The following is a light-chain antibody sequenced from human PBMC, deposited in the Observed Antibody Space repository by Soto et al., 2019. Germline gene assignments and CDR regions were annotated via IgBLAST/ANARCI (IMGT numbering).Light chain of an antibody. CDR1: SSNIGARFD. J-gene: IGLJ2*01. CDR3: QSYDTSLSGWVI. V-gene: IGLV1-40*01. Sequence: QPVLTQPPSVSGAPGQRVSISCTGSSSNIGARFDVHWYQQVPGAAPKLLISGNNYRPSGVPARFSGSKSGTSASLVITGLQAEDEADYFCQSYDTSLSGWVIFGGGTKL. CDR2: GNN.